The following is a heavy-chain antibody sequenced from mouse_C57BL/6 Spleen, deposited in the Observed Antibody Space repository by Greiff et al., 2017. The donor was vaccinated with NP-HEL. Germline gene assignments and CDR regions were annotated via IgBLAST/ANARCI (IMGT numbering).Heavy chain of an antibody. CDR3: AREDYDGYYGDYAMDY. J-gene: IGHJ4*01. V-gene: IGHV1-85*01. CDR1: GYTFTSYD. CDR2: IYPRDGST. Sequence: QVQLQQSGPELVKPGASVKLSCKASGYTFTSYDINWVKQRPGQGLEWIGWIYPRDGSTKYNEKFKGKSTLTVDTSSSTEYMEIHSLTSEDSAVYFCAREDYDGYYGDYAMDYWGQGTSVTVSS. D-gene: IGHD2-3*01.